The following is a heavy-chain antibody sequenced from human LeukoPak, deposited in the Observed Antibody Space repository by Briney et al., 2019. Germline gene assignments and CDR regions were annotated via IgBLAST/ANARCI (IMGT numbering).Heavy chain of an antibody. V-gene: IGHV3-23*01. CDR2: ISGSGGST. J-gene: IGHJ4*02. D-gene: IGHD5-12*01. Sequence: GGSLRLSCAASGFTSSSYGMSWVRQAPGKGLEWVSAISGSGGSTYYADSVKGRFTISRDNSKNTLYLQMNSLRAEDTAVYYCAKVGVATGLTDYWGQGTLVTVSS. CDR1: GFTSSSYG. CDR3: AKVGVATGLTDY.